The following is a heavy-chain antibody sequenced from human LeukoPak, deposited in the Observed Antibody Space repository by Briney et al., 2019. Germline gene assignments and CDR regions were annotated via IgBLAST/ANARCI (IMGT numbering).Heavy chain of an antibody. CDR2: ISSSGSTI. CDR1: GFTFSSYS. Sequence: PGGSLRLSCAASGFTFSSYSMNWVRQAPGKGLEWDSYISSSGSTIYYANSVQGRFTVSRDNAKNSLYLQMNSLRAEDTAVYYCAIARRSSGWYLPDYWGQGTPVTVSS. J-gene: IGHJ4*02. CDR3: AIARRSSGWYLPDY. V-gene: IGHV3-48*04. D-gene: IGHD6-19*01.